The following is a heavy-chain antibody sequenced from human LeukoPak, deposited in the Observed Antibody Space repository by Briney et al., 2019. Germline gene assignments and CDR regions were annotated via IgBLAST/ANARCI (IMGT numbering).Heavy chain of an antibody. D-gene: IGHD5-12*01. J-gene: IGHJ5*02. CDR2: FDPEDGET. CDR1: GYTLTELS. Sequence: ASVKVSCKVSGYTLTELSMHWVRQAPGKGLERMGGFDPEDGETIYAQKFQGRVTMTEDTSTDTAYMELSSLRSEDTAVYYCATAESWGGYELPNLWGQGTLVTVSS. V-gene: IGHV1-24*01. CDR3: ATAESWGGYELPNL.